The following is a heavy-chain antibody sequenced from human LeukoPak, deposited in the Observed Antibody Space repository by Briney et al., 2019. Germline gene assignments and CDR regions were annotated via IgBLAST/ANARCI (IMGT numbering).Heavy chain of an antibody. D-gene: IGHD3-22*01. J-gene: IGHJ4*02. CDR3: AREDSSGTFDY. CDR2: INPTGGST. CDR1: GYTFPSYF. V-gene: IGHV1-46*01. Sequence: ASVKVSCKASGYTFPSYFMHWVRQAPGQGLEWMGIINPTGGSTTYAQKFQGRVTMTRDTSTSTVYMELSSLRSEDTAVYYCAREDSSGTFDYWGQGTLVTVSS.